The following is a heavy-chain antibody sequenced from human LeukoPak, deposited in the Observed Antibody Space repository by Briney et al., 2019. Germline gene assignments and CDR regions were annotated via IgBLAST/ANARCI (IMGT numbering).Heavy chain of an antibody. CDR3: ARSKNYYDSSGYEDYYYMDV. V-gene: IGHV4-59*01. CDR2: IYYSGST. J-gene: IGHJ6*03. D-gene: IGHD3-22*01. CDR1: GGSISSYY. Sequence: SETLSLTCTVSGGSISSYYWSWIRQPPGKGLEWIGYIYYSGSTNYNPSLKSRVTISVDTSKNQFSLKLSSVTAADTAVYYCARSKNYYDSSGYEDYYYMDVWGKGTTVTVSS.